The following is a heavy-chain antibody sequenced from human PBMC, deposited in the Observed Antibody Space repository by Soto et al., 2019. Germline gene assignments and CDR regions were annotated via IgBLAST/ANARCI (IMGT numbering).Heavy chain of an antibody. CDR2: ILVGGST. D-gene: IGHD1-1*01. Sequence: GGSLRLSCAVSGFICSSYDMSWVRQAPGKGLEWVSTILVGGSTHYEDSVKGRFTISRDTSKNTVYLQMNSLTAGDTAFYCCAKATATSGGAFEIYGQGTMVTVSS. CDR3: AKATATSGGAFEI. J-gene: IGHJ3*02. CDR1: GFICSSYD. V-gene: IGHV3-23*01.